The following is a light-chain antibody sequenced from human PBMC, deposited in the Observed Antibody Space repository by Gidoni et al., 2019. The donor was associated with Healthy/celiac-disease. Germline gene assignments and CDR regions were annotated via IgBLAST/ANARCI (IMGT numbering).Light chain of an antibody. Sequence: QSALTQPASVSGSPGQSTTISCTGTSSDVGGYNYVSWYQQHPGKAPKLMFYEVSNRPSGVSNRFSGSKSGNTASLTISGLQAEDEADYYCSSYTSSSTPVVFGGGTKLTVL. CDR2: EVS. CDR1: SSDVGGYNY. J-gene: IGLJ2*01. V-gene: IGLV2-14*01. CDR3: SSYTSSSTPVV.